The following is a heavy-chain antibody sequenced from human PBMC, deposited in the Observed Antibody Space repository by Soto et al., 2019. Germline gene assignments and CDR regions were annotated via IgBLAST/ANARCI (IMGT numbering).Heavy chain of an antibody. CDR3: AKDVCSGSTTSCYTRLDF. V-gene: IGHV3-9*01. J-gene: IGHJ4*02. CDR2: ISWNSGSI. Sequence: GGSLRLSCAASGFTFDDYAMHWVRQAPGKGLEWVSGISWNSGSIGYADSVKGRFTISRDSSKNSLYLQMSSLRVEDTALYYCAKDVCSGSTTSCYTRLDFWGQGALVTVSS. D-gene: IGHD2-2*02. CDR1: GFTFDDYA.